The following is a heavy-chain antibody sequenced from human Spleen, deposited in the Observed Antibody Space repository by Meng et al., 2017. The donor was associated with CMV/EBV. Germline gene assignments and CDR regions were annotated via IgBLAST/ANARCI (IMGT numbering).Heavy chain of an antibody. D-gene: IGHD3-10*01. Sequence: GESLKIPCTASGFTFGDYAMSWVRQAPGKGLEWVGFIRSKAYGGTTEYAASVKGRFTISRDDSKSIAYLQMNSLKTEDTAVYYCTRNDYYAGYWGQGTLVTVSS. CDR2: IRSKAYGGTT. CDR1: GFTFGDYA. J-gene: IGHJ4*02. CDR3: TRNDYYAGY. V-gene: IGHV3-49*04.